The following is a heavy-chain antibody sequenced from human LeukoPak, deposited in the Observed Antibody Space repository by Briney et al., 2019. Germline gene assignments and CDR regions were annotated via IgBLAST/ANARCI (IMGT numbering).Heavy chain of an antibody. CDR2: IWYDGSNK. CDR3: AKDGGYGLYYYYYYMDV. V-gene: IGHV3-33*06. Sequence: GGSLRLSCAASGFTFSSYGMHWVRQAPGKGLERVAVIWYDGSNKYYADSVKGRFTISRDNSKNTLYLQMNSLRAEDTAVYYCAKDGGYGLYYYYYYMDVWGKGTTVTVSS. CDR1: GFTFSSYG. J-gene: IGHJ6*03. D-gene: IGHD2-15*01.